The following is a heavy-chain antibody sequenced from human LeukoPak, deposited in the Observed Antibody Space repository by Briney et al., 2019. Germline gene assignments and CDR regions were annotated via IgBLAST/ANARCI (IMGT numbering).Heavy chain of an antibody. D-gene: IGHD4-23*01. CDR2: IGNNGVAI. CDR1: GFTLSGYF. CDR3: ARLRNVVNVHWGFFDT. Sequence: GGSLRLSCAASGFTLSGYFMNWLRQAPGKGLEWVSCIGNNGVAIYYADSVKGRFTISRDNAKNSLYLQMSSLRAEDTAVYFCARLRNVVNVHWGFFDTWGQGAMVTISS. J-gene: IGHJ4*02. V-gene: IGHV3-48*04.